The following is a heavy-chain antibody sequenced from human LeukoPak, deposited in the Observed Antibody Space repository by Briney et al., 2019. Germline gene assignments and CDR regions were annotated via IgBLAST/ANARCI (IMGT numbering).Heavy chain of an antibody. CDR1: GGSISSYY. J-gene: IGHJ6*04. D-gene: IGHD2-2*01. CDR3: ARYIVVVPAAREYYYGMDV. Sequence: PSETLSLTCTVSGGSISSYYWSWIRQPPGKGLEWIGYIYYSGSTSYNPSLKSRVTISVDTSKNQFSLKLSSVTAADTAVYYCARYIVVVPAAREYYYGMDVWGKGTTVTVSS. CDR2: IYYSGST. V-gene: IGHV4-59*01.